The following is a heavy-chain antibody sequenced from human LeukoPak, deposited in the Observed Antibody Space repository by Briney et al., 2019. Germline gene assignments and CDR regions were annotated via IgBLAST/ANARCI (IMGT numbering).Heavy chain of an antibody. D-gene: IGHD3-10*01. CDR2: IRYDGSNK. V-gene: IGHV3-30*02. CDR1: GFTFSSYG. Sequence: PGGSLRLSCAASGFTFSSYGMHWVRQAPGKGLEWVAFIRYDGSNKYYADSVKGRFTISRDNSKNTLYLQMNSLRAEDTAVYYCARCYYGSGSYYNPFDYWGQGILVTVSS. CDR3: ARCYYGSGSYYNPFDY. J-gene: IGHJ4*02.